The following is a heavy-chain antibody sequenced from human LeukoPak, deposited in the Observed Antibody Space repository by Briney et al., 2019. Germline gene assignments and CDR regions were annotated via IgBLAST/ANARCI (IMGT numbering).Heavy chain of an antibody. D-gene: IGHD5-18*01. V-gene: IGHV4-39*01. J-gene: IGHJ4*02. CDR1: GASISSSSYY. CDR2: MYSSERT. Sequence: SETLSLTCTVSGASISSSSYYWGWIRQPPGKGLEWIGNMYSSERTYYNPSLKSRVTISVVTSKNQFSLKLSSVTAADTAVYHCATNVDTAFDSWGQGTLVTVSS. CDR3: ATNVDTAFDS.